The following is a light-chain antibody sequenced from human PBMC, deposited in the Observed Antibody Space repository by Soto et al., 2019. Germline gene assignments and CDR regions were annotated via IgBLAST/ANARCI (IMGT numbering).Light chain of an antibody. CDR3: QQYHSFWT. CDR1: QSISSW. J-gene: IGKJ1*01. CDR2: DAS. V-gene: IGKV1-5*01. Sequence: DIQMTQSPSTLSASVGDRVTITCRASQSISSWLAWYQQKPGKAPKLRIYDASYLERGVPSRFSGSGSGTECTLTISELQPDDLATYYCQQYHSFWTFGQGTKVEI.